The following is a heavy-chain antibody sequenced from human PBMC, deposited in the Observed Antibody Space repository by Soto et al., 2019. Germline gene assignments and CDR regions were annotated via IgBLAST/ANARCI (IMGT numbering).Heavy chain of an antibody. D-gene: IGHD1-26*01. V-gene: IGHV4-39*01. CDR3: ATQEVGGSYVYTFDP. CDR2: IYYSGST. CDR1: GGSISSSNYY. Sequence: QLQLQESGPGLVKPSETLSLTCTVSGGSISSSNYYWGWIRQPPGKGLEWIGSIYYSGSTYYNPSLKSRVTIPVETSKTQSSLKRSSVTAADTAVYYCATQEVGGSYVYTFDPWGQGTLVTVSS. J-gene: IGHJ5*02.